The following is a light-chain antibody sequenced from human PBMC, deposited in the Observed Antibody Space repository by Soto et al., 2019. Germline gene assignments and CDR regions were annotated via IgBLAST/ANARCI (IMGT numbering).Light chain of an antibody. CDR2: GVN. J-gene: IGLJ2*01. CDR3: TSYTTSNTVV. Sequence: QSVLTQPPSVSGSPGQSVTMSCSGTSSDVGSYDAVSWYQQSPGTAPELMIYGVNNRPSGVPNRFSGSKSGNTASLTDSGLQAEDEAEYYCTSYTTSNTVVFGGGTKLTVL. V-gene: IGLV2-18*02. CDR1: SSDVGSYDA.